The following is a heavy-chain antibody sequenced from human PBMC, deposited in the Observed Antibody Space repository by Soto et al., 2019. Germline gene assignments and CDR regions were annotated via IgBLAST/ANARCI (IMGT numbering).Heavy chain of an antibody. J-gene: IGHJ4*02. CDR3: ARSSTSANYFDY. Sequence: QVQLQESGPGLVKPSQTLSLTCTVSGGSISSGGYYWSWIRQHPGKGLEWIGYIYYSGSTYYNPSLKSRVTFSVATSKDQFSLKLSSVTAADRAVYYCARSSTSANYFDYWGQGTLVTVSS. CDR2: IYYSGST. CDR1: GGSISSGGYY. V-gene: IGHV4-31*03. D-gene: IGHD2-2*01.